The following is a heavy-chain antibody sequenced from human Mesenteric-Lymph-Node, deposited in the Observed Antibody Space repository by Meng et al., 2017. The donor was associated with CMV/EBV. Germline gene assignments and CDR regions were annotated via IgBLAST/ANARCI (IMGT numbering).Heavy chain of an antibody. V-gene: IGHV1-46*01. CDR2: INPSGGST. J-gene: IGHJ2*01. Sequence: YYMPWVRQAPGQGLEWRGIINPSGGSTSYAQKFQGRVTMTRDTSTSTVYMELSSLRSEDTAVYYCARDRRYCSSTSCYTLDWYFDLWGRGTLVTVSS. CDR3: ARDRRYCSSTSCYTLDWYFDL. D-gene: IGHD2-2*02. CDR1: YY.